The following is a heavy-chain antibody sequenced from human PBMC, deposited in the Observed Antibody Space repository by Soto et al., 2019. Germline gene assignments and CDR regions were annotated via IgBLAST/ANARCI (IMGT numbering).Heavy chain of an antibody. Sequence: ESLKISCKGSGYSFTSNWIGWVRQMPGKGLEWMGIIYPGDSDTRYSPSFQGQVTVSADKSISTAYLQWSSLKASDTAIYYCARRASGYCSSASCWYFDLWGRGTLVTVSS. J-gene: IGHJ2*01. CDR2: IYPGDSDT. V-gene: IGHV5-51*01. CDR1: GYSFTSNW. CDR3: ARRASGYCSSASCWYFDL. D-gene: IGHD2-15*01.